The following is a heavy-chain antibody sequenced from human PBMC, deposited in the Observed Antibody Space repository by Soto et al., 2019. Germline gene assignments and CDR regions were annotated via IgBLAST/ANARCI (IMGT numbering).Heavy chain of an antibody. D-gene: IGHD2-21*02. CDR1: GGSISSGGYY. Sequence: QVQLQESGPGLVKPSQTLSLTCTVSGGSISSGGYYWSWIRQHPGKGLEWIGYIYYSGSTYYNPSLKSRLTISVDTSKNQFSLKLSSVTAADTAVYYCARGFPPINCGGDCLLNDAFDIWGQGTMVTVSS. CDR3: ARGFPPINCGGDCLLNDAFDI. V-gene: IGHV4-31*03. CDR2: IYYSGST. J-gene: IGHJ3*02.